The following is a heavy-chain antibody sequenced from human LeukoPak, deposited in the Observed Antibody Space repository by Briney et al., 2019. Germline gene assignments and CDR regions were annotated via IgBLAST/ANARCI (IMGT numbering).Heavy chain of an antibody. V-gene: IGHV4-39*02. CDR1: GGSIRSSGYS. Sequence: SEPLSFTGTVSGGSIRSSGYSWDWIRQPPGKGLEWVGSIFYTGSTYYHPSLKSRVTISVDTSKNHFSLKVSSVTAADTAVYYCARPSGYSGYDYGYWGQGTLVTVSS. CDR3: ARPSGYSGYDYGY. J-gene: IGHJ4*02. CDR2: IFYTGST. D-gene: IGHD5-12*01.